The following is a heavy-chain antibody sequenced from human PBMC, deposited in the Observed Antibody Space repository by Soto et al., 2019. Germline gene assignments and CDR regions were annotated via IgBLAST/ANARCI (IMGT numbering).Heavy chain of an antibody. Sequence: ASVKVSCKASGYSFSTYDINWVRQTPGQGLEWMGWMNPSAGTTGSAQKFQGRVTMTWDTSISTAYMELSSLTSEDTAVYYCARVPTIRITGTPTNCFDPWGQGTLVTVSS. CDR1: GYSFSTYD. D-gene: IGHD1-20*01. J-gene: IGHJ5*02. CDR2: MNPSAGTT. V-gene: IGHV1-8*02. CDR3: ARVPTIRITGTPTNCFDP.